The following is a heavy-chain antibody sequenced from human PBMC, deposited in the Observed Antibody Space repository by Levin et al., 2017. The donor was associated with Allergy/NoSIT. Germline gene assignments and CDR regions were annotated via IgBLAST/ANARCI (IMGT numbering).Heavy chain of an antibody. CDR3: VTGNDPRKTGV. V-gene: IGHV4-59*11. CDR2: IRDSGAI. Sequence: ESLKISCTVSGGSISSPYWNWIRQSPGKGLEWIGHIRDSGAIHYNPSLKSRAIISVDRSKNQFSLKLNSVTAADTAMYYCVTGNDPRKTGVWDKGTAVTVSS. D-gene: IGHD3-10*01. CDR1: GGSISSPY. J-gene: IGHJ6*03.